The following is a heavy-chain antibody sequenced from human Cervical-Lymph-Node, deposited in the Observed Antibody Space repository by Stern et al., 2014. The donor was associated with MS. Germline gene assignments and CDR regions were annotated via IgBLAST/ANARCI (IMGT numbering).Heavy chain of an antibody. CDR3: AREVADYASRIYFSYIDS. J-gene: IGHJ4*02. D-gene: IGHD4/OR15-4a*01. V-gene: IGHV4-30-4*01. CDR1: GGSIRSGDYY. CDR2: IYYTGSA. Sequence: QLQLQESGPGLVKPSQTLSLTCNVSGGSIRSGDYYWTWIRQPPGKGPEWIGHIYYTGSAFYDRSLKSRVTISVATSKNHFSLQLTSVTAADTSVYYCAREVADYASRIYFSYIDSWGQGTLVTVSA.